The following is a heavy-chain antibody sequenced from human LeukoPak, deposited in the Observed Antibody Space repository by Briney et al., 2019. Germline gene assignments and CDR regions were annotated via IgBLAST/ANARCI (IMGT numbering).Heavy chain of an antibody. D-gene: IGHD1-1*01. CDR3: ASSSVGDGYNLGLDP. CDR1: GYTFTSYY. J-gene: IGHJ5*02. Sequence: ASVKVSCKASGYTFTSYYMHWVRQAPGQGLEWMGIINPSGGSTSYAQKFQGRVTMTRDTSTSTVYMELSSLRSEDTAVYYCASSSVGDGYNLGLDPWGQGTLVTVSS. V-gene: IGHV1-46*01. CDR2: INPSGGST.